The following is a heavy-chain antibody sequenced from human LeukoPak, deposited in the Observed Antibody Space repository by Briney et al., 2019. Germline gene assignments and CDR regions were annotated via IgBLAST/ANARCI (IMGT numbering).Heavy chain of an antibody. CDR1: GFTFSDYF. CDR3: ATSRVFDY. CDR2: INSAGDNI. V-gene: IGHV3-11*04. J-gene: IGHJ4*02. Sequence: PGGSLRLSCVASGFTFSDYFMRWIRQAPGKGLEWLSFINSAGDNIYYADSVKGRFTISRDNAKKTLYLEMNSLRMEDTAIYYCATSRVFDYWGQGTLVTVSS.